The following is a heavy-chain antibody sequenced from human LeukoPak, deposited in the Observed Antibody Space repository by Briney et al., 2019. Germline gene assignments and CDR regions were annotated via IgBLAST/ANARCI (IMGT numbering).Heavy chain of an antibody. J-gene: IGHJ6*02. CDR1: GFTFSSYD. Sequence: GGSLSLSFAASGFTFSSYDMHWVRQATGKGMEWVSAIGTAGDTYYPGSVKGRFTISRENAKNSLYLQMNSLRAGDTAVYYCARALGYGMDVWGQGTTVTVSS. V-gene: IGHV3-13*01. CDR2: IGTAGDT. CDR3: ARALGYGMDV. D-gene: IGHD7-27*01.